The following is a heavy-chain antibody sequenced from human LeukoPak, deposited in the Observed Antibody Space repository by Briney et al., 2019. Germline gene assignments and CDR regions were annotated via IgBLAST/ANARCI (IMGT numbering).Heavy chain of an antibody. D-gene: IGHD4-17*01. Sequence: LSQTLSLTCAISGDSVSSNSAAWNWIRQSPSRGLEWLGRTYYRSKWYNNYAVSVKSRITINPDTSKNQFSLQLNSVTPEDTAVYYCAAGSDDYGDTSLDYWGQGTLVTVSS. CDR1: GDSVSSNSAA. CDR2: TYYRSKWYN. V-gene: IGHV6-1*01. J-gene: IGHJ4*02. CDR3: AAGSDDYGDTSLDY.